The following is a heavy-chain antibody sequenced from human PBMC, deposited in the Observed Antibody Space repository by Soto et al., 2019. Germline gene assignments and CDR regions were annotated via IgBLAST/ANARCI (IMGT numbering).Heavy chain of an antibody. Sequence: SETLSLTCAVYGGSFSGYYWSWIRQPPGKGLEWIGEINHSGSTNYNPSLKSRVTISVDPSKNQFSLKLSSVTAADTAVYYCASQPGVNIVATIITGGRKFQHWGQGTLVTVSS. D-gene: IGHD5-12*01. V-gene: IGHV4-34*01. CDR2: INHSGST. CDR3: ASQPGVNIVATIITGGRKFQH. J-gene: IGHJ1*01. CDR1: GGSFSGYY.